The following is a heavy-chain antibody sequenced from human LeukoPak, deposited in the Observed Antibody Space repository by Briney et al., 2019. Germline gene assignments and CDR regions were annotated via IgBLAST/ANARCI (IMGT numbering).Heavy chain of an antibody. CDR1: GYSISSGYY. J-gene: IGHJ4*02. Sequence: SETLSLTCTVSGYSISSGYYWGWIRQPPGKGLEWIGSIHHSGSTYYNPSLKSRVTISVDTSKNQFSLKLSSVTAADTAVYYCASNTGTVFDYWGQGALVTVSS. CDR2: IHHSGST. CDR3: ASNTGTVFDY. V-gene: IGHV4-38-2*02. D-gene: IGHD7-27*01.